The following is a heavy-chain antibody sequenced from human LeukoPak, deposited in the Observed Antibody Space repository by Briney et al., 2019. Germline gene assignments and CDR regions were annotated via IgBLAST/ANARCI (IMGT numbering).Heavy chain of an antibody. V-gene: IGHV3-7*01. CDR3: ARGLVLGGDCYYDY. D-gene: IGHD2-21*02. J-gene: IGHJ4*02. CDR1: GFTFSSYW. CDR2: IKQDGSEK. Sequence: HPWGSLRLSCAASGFTFSSYWMSWVRQAPGKGLEWVANIKQDGSEKYYVDSVKGRFTISRDNAKNSLYLQMNSLRAEDTAVYYCARGLVLGGDCYYDYWGQGTLVTVSS.